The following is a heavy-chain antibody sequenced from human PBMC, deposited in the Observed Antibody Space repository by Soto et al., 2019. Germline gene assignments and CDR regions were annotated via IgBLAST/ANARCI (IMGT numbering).Heavy chain of an antibody. CDR2: ISAYNGNT. D-gene: IGHD5-12*01. CDR1: GYTLSSYG. J-gene: IGHJ4*02. V-gene: IGHV1-18*01. CDR3: ARDVGYEPHY. Sequence: GAPVKVSCEASGYTLSSYGISWVRQAPGQGLEWMGWISAYNGNTNYAQKLQGRVTMTTDTSTSTAYMELRSLRSDDTAVYYCARDVGYEPHYWGQGTLVTVSS.